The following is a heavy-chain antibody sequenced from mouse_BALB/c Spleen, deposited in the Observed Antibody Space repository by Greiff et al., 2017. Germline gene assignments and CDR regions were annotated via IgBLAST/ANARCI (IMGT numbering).Heavy chain of an antibody. CDR1: GYNFTSYW. J-gene: IGHJ3*01. D-gene: IGHD4-1*01. V-gene: IGHV1-55*01. CDR3: VLTAWFAY. Sequence: QVQLQQPGAELVKPGPSVKLSCKASGYNFTSYWINWVKLRPGQGLEWIGDIYPGSGSTNYNEKFKSKATLTVDTSSSTAYMQLSSLASEDSALYYCVLTAWFAYWGQGTLVTVSA. CDR2: IYPGSGST.